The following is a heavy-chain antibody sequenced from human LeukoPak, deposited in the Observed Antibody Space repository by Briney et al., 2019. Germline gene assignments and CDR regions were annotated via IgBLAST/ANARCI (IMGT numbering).Heavy chain of an antibody. Sequence: GESLKISCKGSGYSFTSYWIGWVRQMPGKGLEWMGIIYPGDSDTRYSPSFQGQVTISADKSISTAYLQWSSLKASDTAMYYCARRPLWFGEPTGYFDYWGQGTLVTVSS. V-gene: IGHV5-51*01. D-gene: IGHD3-10*01. J-gene: IGHJ4*02. CDR2: IYPGDSDT. CDR1: GYSFTSYW. CDR3: ARRPLWFGEPTGYFDY.